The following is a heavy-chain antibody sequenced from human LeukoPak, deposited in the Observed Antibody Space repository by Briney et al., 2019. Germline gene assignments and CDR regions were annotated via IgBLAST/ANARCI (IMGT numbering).Heavy chain of an antibody. CDR2: IHYSGST. J-gene: IGHJ4*02. Sequence: SETLSLTCTVSGGSISSYYWHWMRQAPGKGLEWIGYIHYSGSTNHNSSLKSRVTMSVDTSRNQYSLKLSSVTAADTAVYYCARDGVSGGFDYWGQGTLVTVSS. V-gene: IGHV4-59*01. D-gene: IGHD3-3*01. CDR3: ARDGVSGGFDY. CDR1: GGSISSYY.